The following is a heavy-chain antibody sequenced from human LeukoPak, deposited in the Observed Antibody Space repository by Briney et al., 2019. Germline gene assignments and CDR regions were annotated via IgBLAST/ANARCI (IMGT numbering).Heavy chain of an antibody. CDR1: GYTFTSYD. J-gene: IGHJ3*02. Sequence: GASVKVSCKASGYTFTSYDINWVRQATGQGLEWMGWMNPNSGNTGYAQKFQGRVTMTRNTSISTAYMELSSLRSEDTAVYCCARSRFGTRDAFDIWGQGTMVTVSS. D-gene: IGHD3-16*01. CDR3: ARSRFGTRDAFDI. CDR2: MNPNSGNT. V-gene: IGHV1-8*01.